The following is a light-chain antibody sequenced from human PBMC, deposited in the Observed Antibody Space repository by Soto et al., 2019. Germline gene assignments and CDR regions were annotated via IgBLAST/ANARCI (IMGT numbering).Light chain of an antibody. J-gene: IGLJ3*02. Sequence: QSVLTQPPSVSGAPGQRVTLSCTGNTSNLGAGYDVHWYQQLPGAAPKLVIFGNRNRPSGVPERFSGSKSGTSASLAITGLQAEDESDYYCQAYDYSLTASVFGGGTKLTVL. V-gene: IGLV1-40*01. CDR3: QAYDYSLTASV. CDR2: GNR. CDR1: TSNLGAGYD.